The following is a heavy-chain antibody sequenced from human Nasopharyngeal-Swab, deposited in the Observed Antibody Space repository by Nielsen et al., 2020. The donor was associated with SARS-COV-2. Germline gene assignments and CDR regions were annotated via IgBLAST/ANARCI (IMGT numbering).Heavy chain of an antibody. Sequence: WIRQPPGEGLEWIGYIYYSGSTNYNPSLKSRVTISVDTSKNQFSLTLRSVTAADTAVYYCARGGPGLELFSRFDPWGQGTLVTVSS. J-gene: IGHJ5*02. CDR2: IYYSGST. CDR3: ARGGPGLELFSRFDP. V-gene: IGHV4-59*01. D-gene: IGHD1-7*01.